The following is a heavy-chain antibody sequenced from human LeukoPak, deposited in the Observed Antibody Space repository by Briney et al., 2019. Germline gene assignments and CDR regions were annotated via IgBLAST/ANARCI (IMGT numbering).Heavy chain of an antibody. Sequence: GGSLRLSCAASGFSFSSYGMHWVRQAPGKGLEWVAVIWYDGSNKYYADSVKGRFTISRDNSKNTLYLQMNSLRAEGTAVYYCAGTVGAPGGFVYWGQGTLVTVSS. D-gene: IGHD1-26*01. CDR1: GFSFSSYG. V-gene: IGHV3-33*01. CDR3: AGTVGAPGGFVY. CDR2: IWYDGSNK. J-gene: IGHJ4*02.